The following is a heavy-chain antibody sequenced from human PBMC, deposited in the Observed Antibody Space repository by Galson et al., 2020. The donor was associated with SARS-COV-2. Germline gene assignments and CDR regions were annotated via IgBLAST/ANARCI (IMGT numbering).Heavy chain of an antibody. CDR2: INPNSGGT. CDR1: GYTFTGYY. CDR3: ARVPYYDFWSGPSGWFDP. D-gene: IGHD3-3*01. J-gene: IGHJ5*02. V-gene: IGHV1-2*02. Sequence: ASVKVSCKASGYTFTGYYMHWVRQAPGQGLEWMGWINPNSGGTNYAQKFQGRVTMTRDTSISTAYMELSRLRSDDTAVYYCARVPYYDFWSGPSGWFDPWGQGTLVTVSS.